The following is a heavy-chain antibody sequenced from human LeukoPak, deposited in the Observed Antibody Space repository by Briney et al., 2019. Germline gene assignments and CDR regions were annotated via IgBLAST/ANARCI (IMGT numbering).Heavy chain of an antibody. J-gene: IGHJ4*02. D-gene: IGHD3-22*01. Sequence: PSETLSLTCTVSGGSISSYYWSWIRQPPGKGLEWIGYIYYSGSTNYNPSLKSRVTISVDTSKNQFSLKLSSVTAADTAVYYCARHSYYYDSSGYYLYYFDYWGQGTLVTVSS. CDR3: ARHSYYYDSSGYYLYYFDY. CDR1: GGSISSYY. V-gene: IGHV4-59*08. CDR2: IYYSGST.